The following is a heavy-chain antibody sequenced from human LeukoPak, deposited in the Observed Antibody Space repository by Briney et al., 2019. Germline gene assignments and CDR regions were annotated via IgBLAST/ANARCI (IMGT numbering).Heavy chain of an antibody. J-gene: IGHJ4*02. CDR1: GGSISSGGYS. D-gene: IGHD4-17*01. CDR2: IYHSGST. CDR3: ARGGHDYGDYLFHFDY. V-gene: IGHV4-30-2*01. Sequence: PSQTLSLTCAVSGGSISSGGYSWSWIRQPPGKGLEWIGYIYHSGSTYYNPSLKSRVTISVDRSKNQFSLKLSSVTAADTAVYYCARGGHDYGDYLFHFDYWGQGTLVTVSS.